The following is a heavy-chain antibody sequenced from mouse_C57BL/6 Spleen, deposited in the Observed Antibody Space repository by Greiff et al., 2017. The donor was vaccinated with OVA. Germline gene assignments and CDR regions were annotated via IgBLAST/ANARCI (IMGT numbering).Heavy chain of an antibody. V-gene: IGHV5-9*01. CDR3: ARLAYQGAMDY. Sequence: EVKLVESGGGLVKPGGSLKLSCAASGFTFSSYTMSWVRQTPEKRLEWVATISGGGGNTYYPASGKGRFTISRDNAKNTLYLQMSSLMSEDTALYYCARLAYQGAMDYWGQGTSVTVSS. J-gene: IGHJ4*01. CDR1: GFTFSSYT. CDR2: ISGGGGNT. D-gene: IGHD2-10*01.